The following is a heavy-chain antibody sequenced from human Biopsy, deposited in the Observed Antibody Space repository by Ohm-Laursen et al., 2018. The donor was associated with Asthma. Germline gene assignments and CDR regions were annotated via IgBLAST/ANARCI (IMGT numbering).Heavy chain of an antibody. CDR1: GGSISSGDLY. J-gene: IGHJ4*02. CDR3: ARAQDYYDSRGYYRSFDY. V-gene: IGHV4-31*03. CDR2: IYYSGST. Sequence: TLSLTCTVSGGSISSGDLYWSWIRQHPGKGLEWIGFIYYSGSTYYNPSLKSRVSISIDTSKNQLSLKLSSVTAADTAVYYCARAQDYYDSRGYYRSFDYWGQGTLVTVSS. D-gene: IGHD3-22*01.